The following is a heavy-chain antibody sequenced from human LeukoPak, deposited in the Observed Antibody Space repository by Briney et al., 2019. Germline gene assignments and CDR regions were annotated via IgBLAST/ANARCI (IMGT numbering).Heavy chain of an antibody. V-gene: IGHV5-51*01. D-gene: IGHD3-22*01. CDR1: GSSFTSYW. J-gene: IGHJ4*02. Sequence: GESLKISCQGSGSSFTSYWIGWVRQMPGKGLEWMGIIYPGDSDTRYSPSFQGQVTISADKSISTAYLQWSSLKASDTAMYYCARRADDYYDSSGYYYFDYWGQGTLVTVSS. CDR3: ARRADDYYDSSGYYYFDY. CDR2: IYPGDSDT.